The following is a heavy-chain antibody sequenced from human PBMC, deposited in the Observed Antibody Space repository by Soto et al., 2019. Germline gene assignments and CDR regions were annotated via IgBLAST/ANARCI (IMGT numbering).Heavy chain of an antibody. D-gene: IGHD1-26*01. Sequence: VGSLRLSCAASGFTFDNYAMHWVRQAPGKGLEWVSLISWDGGSTYYADSVKGRFTISRGNSKNSLFLQMNSLRTEDSAFYYCTKTVHTALVGPFYFDSWGRGTLVTV. J-gene: IGHJ4*01. CDR1: GFTFDNYA. CDR3: TKTVHTALVGPFYFDS. CDR2: ISWDGGST. V-gene: IGHV3-43D*04.